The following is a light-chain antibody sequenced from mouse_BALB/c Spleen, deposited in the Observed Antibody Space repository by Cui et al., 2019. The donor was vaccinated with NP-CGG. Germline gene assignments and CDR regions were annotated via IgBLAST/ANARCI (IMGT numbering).Light chain of an antibody. CDR3: ALWYSNHWV. CDR1: TGAVTTSNY. Sequence: QAVVTRASARTTSPGETVTLTCRSSTGAVTTSNYANWVQEKPDHLFTGLIGGTNNRVPGVPARFSGSLIGDKAALTITGAQTEDEAIYFCALWYSNHWVFGGGTKLTVL. CDR2: GTN. J-gene: IGLJ1*01. V-gene: IGLV1*01.